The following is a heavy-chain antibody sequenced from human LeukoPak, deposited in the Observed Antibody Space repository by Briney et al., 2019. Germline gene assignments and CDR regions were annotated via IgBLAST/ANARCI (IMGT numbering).Heavy chain of an antibody. CDR1: GFTFSSYA. V-gene: IGHV3-7*01. J-gene: IGHJ4*02. CDR3: ARGWVDCSRSSCYAFDY. Sequence: GGSLRLSCAASGFTFSSYAMSWVRQAPGKGLEWVANIMQDGSEKYYVDSVRGRFTISRDNAKNSLYLQMNSLRAEDTAVYYCARGWVDCSRSSCYAFDYWGQGTLVTVSS. D-gene: IGHD2-2*01. CDR2: IMQDGSEK.